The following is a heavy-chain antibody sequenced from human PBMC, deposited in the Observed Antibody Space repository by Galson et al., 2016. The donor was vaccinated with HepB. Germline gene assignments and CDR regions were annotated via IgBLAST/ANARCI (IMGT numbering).Heavy chain of an antibody. V-gene: IGHV3-49*03. D-gene: IGHD3-3*01. J-gene: IGHJ6*02. Sequence: SLRLSCATSGLTFSDFAMNWFRQAPGKGLEWVGFIKNRGFGGTTEYAASVQGRFTNSRDDSKSIASLQMNSPQSDDPAVYYRSVLRFLTSSPYYLYGMDVWGQGTTVTVSS. CDR3: SVLRFLTSSPYYLYGMDV. CDR2: IKNRGFGGTT. CDR1: GLTFSDFA.